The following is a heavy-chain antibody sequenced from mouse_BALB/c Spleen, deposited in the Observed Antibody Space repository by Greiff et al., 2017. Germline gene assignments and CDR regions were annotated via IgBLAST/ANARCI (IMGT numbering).Heavy chain of an antibody. CDR3: AKPSYYGNYGLFAY. CDR2: INPSNGRT. CDR1: GYTFTSYW. V-gene: IGHV1S81*02. J-gene: IGHJ3*01. D-gene: IGHD2-10*01. Sequence: QVQLQQPGAELVKPGASVKLSCKASGYTFTSYWMHWVKQRPGQGLEWIGEINPSNGRTNYNEKFKSKATLTVDKSSSTAYMQLSSLTSEDSAVYYCAKPSYYGNYGLFAYWGQGTLVTVSA.